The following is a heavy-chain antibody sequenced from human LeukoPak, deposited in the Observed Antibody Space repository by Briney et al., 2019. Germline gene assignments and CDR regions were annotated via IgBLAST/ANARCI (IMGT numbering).Heavy chain of an antibody. J-gene: IGHJ4*02. D-gene: IGHD3-16*01. CDR3: ARRNYDHIWGNYGSLYYFDY. CDR1: GYTFTSYA. CDR2: ISAYNGNT. Sequence: ASVKVSCKTSGYTFTSYAISWVRQSPGQGLEWMGWISAYNGNTDYAQKFQGRVTMTTDTSTSTAYMELRSLRSDDTAVYYCARRNYDHIWGNYGSLYYFDYWGQGTLVTVSS. V-gene: IGHV1-18*01.